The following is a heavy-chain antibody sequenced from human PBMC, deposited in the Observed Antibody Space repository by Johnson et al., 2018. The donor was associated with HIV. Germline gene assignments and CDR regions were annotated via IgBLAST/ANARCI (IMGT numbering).Heavy chain of an antibody. V-gene: IGHV3-9*01. Sequence: QLVESGGGLVQPGRSLRVSCAASGFTFDDYAMHWVRQAPGKGLEWVSGISWNSGSIGYADSVKGRFTISRDNAKNSLYLQMNSLRAEDTALYYCAKDKRRDGYNSDAFDIWGQGTMVTVSS. D-gene: IGHD5-24*01. J-gene: IGHJ3*02. CDR3: AKDKRRDGYNSDAFDI. CDR2: ISWNSGSI. CDR1: GFTFDDYA.